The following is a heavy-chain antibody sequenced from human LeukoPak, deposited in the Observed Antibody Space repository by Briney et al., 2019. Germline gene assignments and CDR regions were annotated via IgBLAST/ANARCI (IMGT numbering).Heavy chain of an antibody. D-gene: IGHD3-22*01. Sequence: PGGSLRLSCAASGFPFSSYGIQWVRQAPGKGLEWVAVISSGGSNKNYADSVKGRFTISRDRSENTVYVHIKRQRRGDRAVYLCSVNMGSGYRFDYWGQGTLVTVSS. V-gene: IGHV3-30*03. CDR3: SVNMGSGYRFDY. J-gene: IGHJ4*02. CDR2: ISSGGSNK. CDR1: GFPFSSYG.